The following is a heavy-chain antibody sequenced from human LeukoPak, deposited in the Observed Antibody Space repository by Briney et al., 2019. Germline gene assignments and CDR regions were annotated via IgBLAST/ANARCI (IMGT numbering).Heavy chain of an antibody. CDR2: INPNSGGT. CDR3: ARFVTSWFGALDV. V-gene: IGHV1-2*02. J-gene: IGHJ6*02. D-gene: IGHD3-10*01. CDR1: GYTFTSYY. Sequence: ASVKVSCKASGYTFTSYYMHWVRQAPGQGLEWMGWINPNSGGTNYAQKFQGRVTMTRDTSISTAYMELSRLRSDDTAVYYCARFVTSWFGALDVWGQGTTVTVSS.